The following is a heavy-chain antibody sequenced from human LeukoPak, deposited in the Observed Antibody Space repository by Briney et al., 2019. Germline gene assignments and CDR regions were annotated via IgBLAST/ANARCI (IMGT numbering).Heavy chain of an antibody. Sequence: LRLSCAASGFTFSSYSMNWVRQAPGKGLEWLARIDWDDDKFYSTSLKTRLTISKDTSKNQVVLTMTNMDPVDTATYYCARISEDDAFDIWGQGTMVTVSS. CDR1: GFTFSSYSM. V-gene: IGHV2-70*04. CDR2: IDWDDDK. J-gene: IGHJ3*02. CDR3: ARISEDDAFDI.